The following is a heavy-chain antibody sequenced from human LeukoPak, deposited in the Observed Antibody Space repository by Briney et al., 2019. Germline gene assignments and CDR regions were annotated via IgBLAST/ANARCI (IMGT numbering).Heavy chain of an antibody. D-gene: IGHD2-21*01. J-gene: IGHJ6*02. CDR1: GFTVSSNY. Sequence: GGSLRLSCAASGFTVSSNYMSWVRQAPGKGLEWVSVIYSGGSTYYADSVKGRFTISRDNSKNTLYLQMNSLRAEDTAVYYCARDIQRYYYYGMDVWGQGATVTVSS. CDR3: ARDIQRYYYYGMDV. V-gene: IGHV3-66*01. CDR2: IYSGGST.